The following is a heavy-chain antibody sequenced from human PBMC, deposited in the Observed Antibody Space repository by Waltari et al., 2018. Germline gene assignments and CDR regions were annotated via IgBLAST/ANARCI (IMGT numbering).Heavy chain of an antibody. CDR3: ARLVTVVKGYYYYYMDV. CDR1: GGSISSYY. Sequence: QVQLQESGPGLVKPSETLSLTCTVSGGSISSYYWSWLRQPPGKGLEWIGYIYYSGSTNYNPSLKSRVTISVDTSKNQFSLKLSSVTAADTAVYYCARLVTVVKGYYYYYMDVWGKGTTVTISS. CDR2: IYYSGST. V-gene: IGHV4-59*08. D-gene: IGHD3-22*01. J-gene: IGHJ6*03.